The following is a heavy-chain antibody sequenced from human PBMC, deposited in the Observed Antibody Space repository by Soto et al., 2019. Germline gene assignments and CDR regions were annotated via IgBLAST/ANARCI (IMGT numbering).Heavy chain of an antibody. Sequence: QVQLQQWGAGLLKPSETLSLTCAVYGGSFSGYYWSWIRQPPGKGLEWIGEINHSGSTNYNPSLKSRVTIAVDTSKNQFSLKLSSVTAADTAVYYCARGAVLRFLNYWGQGTLVTVSS. J-gene: IGHJ4*02. D-gene: IGHD3-3*01. V-gene: IGHV4-34*01. CDR1: GGSFSGYY. CDR2: INHSGST. CDR3: ARGAVLRFLNY.